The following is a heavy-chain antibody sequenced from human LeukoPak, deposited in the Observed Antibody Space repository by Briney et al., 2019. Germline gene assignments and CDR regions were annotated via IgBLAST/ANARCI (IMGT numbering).Heavy chain of an antibody. V-gene: IGHV3-30*04. J-gene: IGHJ4*02. D-gene: IGHD3-22*01. CDR2: ISYDGSDK. Sequence: GGSLRLTCVASGFTFSSYAMYWVRQAPGKGLEWVAVISYDGSDKFYADSVKGRFTISRDSSKNTLYLQMNSLRAEDTAVYYCAKGLWYYYDSSGYVDYWGQGTLVTVSS. CDR3: AKGLWYYYDSSGYVDY. CDR1: GFTFSSYA.